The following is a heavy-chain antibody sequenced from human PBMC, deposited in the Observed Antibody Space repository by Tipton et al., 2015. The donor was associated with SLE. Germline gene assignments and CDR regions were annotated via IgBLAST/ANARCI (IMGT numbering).Heavy chain of an antibody. CDR3: ARSMVQGGYAFDI. CDR1: GFTFSSYA. J-gene: IGHJ3*02. Sequence: SLRLSCAASGFTFSSYAMHWVRQAPGKGLEWVAVISYDGSNKYYADSVKGRFTISRDNSKNTLYLQMNSLRAEDTAVYYCARSMVQGGYAFDIWGQGTMVTVSS. CDR2: ISYDGSNK. D-gene: IGHD3-10*01. V-gene: IGHV3-30*04.